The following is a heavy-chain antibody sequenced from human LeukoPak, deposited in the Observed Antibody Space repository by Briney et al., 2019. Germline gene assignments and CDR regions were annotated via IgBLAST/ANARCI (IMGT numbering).Heavy chain of an antibody. D-gene: IGHD2-2*01. CDR2: MNPNSGNT. Sequence: GASVKVSCKASGYTFTSYDINWVRQATGQGLEWMGWMNPNSGNTGYAQKFQGRVTITRNTSISTAYMELSSLRSEDTAVYYCARGLVPAATKVWGYYYYYMDVWGKGTTVTVSS. CDR1: GYTFTSYD. CDR3: ARGLVPAATKVWGYYYYYMDV. J-gene: IGHJ6*03. V-gene: IGHV1-8*03.